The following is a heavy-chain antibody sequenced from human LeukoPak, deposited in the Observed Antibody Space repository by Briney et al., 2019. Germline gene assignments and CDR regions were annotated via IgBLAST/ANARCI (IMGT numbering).Heavy chain of an antibody. D-gene: IGHD1-26*01. CDR2: IYHSGST. Sequence: SETLSLTCAVSGYSISSGYYWGWIRQPPGKGLEWIGSIYHSGSTYYNPSLKSRVTISVDTSKNQFSLKLSSVTAADTAVYYCARGSGSYYFGYWGQGTLVTVSS. J-gene: IGHJ4*02. CDR1: GYSISSGYY. V-gene: IGHV4-38-2*01. CDR3: ARGSGSYYFGY.